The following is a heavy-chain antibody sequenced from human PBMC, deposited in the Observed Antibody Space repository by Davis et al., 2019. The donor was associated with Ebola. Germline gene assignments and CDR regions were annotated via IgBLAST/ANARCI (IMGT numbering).Heavy chain of an antibody. V-gene: IGHV3-7*03. CDR1: GFTFSSYW. J-gene: IGHJ4*02. CDR3: ARVRAGFLEWLQDY. D-gene: IGHD3-3*01. Sequence: GGSLRLSCAASGFTFSSYWMSWVRQAPGKGLEWVANIKQDGSEKYYVDSVKGRFTISRDNAKNSLYLQMNSLRAEDTAVYYCARVRAGFLEWLQDYWGQGTLVTVSS. CDR2: IKQDGSEK.